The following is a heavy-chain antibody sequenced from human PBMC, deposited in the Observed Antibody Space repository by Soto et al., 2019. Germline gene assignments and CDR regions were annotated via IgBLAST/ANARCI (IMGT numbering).Heavy chain of an antibody. D-gene: IGHD1-1*01. J-gene: IGHJ6*02. CDR3: PQKSPNDDNDMDV. V-gene: IGHV2-5*02. CDR2: LYWDDDK. CDR1: GFSLTTSGVG. Sequence: QITLKESGPTLMKPTQTLTLTCTFSGFSLTTSGVGVGWIRQPPGKALEWLALLYWDDDKRYSPSLNSMLTITKDTSKNHVRLTMTNIDTVDTATYYCPQKSPNDDNDMDVWGQGTTVTVSS.